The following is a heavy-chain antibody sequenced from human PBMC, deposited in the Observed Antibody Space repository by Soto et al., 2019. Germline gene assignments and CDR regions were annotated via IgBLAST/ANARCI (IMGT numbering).Heavy chain of an antibody. J-gene: IGHJ4*02. CDR2: ISSSSSTI. CDR3: TTEIVGATTKDFDD. V-gene: IGHV3-48*01. CDR1: GFTFSSYS. D-gene: IGHD1-26*01. Sequence: PGGSLRLSCAASGFTFSSYSMNWVRQAPGKGLEWVSYISSSSSTIYYADSVKGRFTISRDNAKNSLYLQMNSLRAEDTAVYYWTTEIVGATTKDFDDWGQGTLGTGSS.